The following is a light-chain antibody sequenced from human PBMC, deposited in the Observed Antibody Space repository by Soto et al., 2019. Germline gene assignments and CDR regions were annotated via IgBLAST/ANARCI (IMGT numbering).Light chain of an antibody. J-gene: IGKJ4*01. Sequence: IVMTQSPATLSVSPGERAALSCRASQGVSSNLAWYQQKPGQGPRLLIYGASTRATGIPGRFSGSGSGTEFTLTISSLQSEDFAVYYCQQYNNWPLTFGGGTKVDI. V-gene: IGKV3-15*01. CDR3: QQYNNWPLT. CDR1: QGVSSN. CDR2: GAS.